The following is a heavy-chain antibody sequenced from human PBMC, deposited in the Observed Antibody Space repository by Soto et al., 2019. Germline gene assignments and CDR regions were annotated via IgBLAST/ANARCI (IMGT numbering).Heavy chain of an antibody. V-gene: IGHV3-30-3*01. CDR3: ARDRLRYNWNDFPYYYYGMDV. Sequence: GGSLRLSCAASGFPFSSYAMHWVRPAPGKGLEWVAVISYDGSNKYYADSVKGRFTISRDNSKNTLYLQMNSLRAEDTAVYYCARDRLRYNWNDFPYYYYGMDVWGQGTTVTVSS. D-gene: IGHD1-1*01. CDR1: GFPFSSYA. J-gene: IGHJ6*02. CDR2: ISYDGSNK.